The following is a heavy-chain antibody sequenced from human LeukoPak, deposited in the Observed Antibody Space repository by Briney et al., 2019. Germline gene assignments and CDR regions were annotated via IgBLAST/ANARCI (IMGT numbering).Heavy chain of an antibody. CDR3: ARGPMGGAFDP. J-gene: IGHJ5*02. CDR1: GGSISSSSYY. V-gene: IGHV4-39*07. D-gene: IGHD3-10*01. CDR2: INHSGST. Sequence: PSETLSLTCTVSGGSISSSSYYWGWIRQPPGKGLEWIGEINHSGSTNYNPSLKSRVTISVDTSKNQFSLKLSSLTAADTAVYYCARGPMGGAFDPWGQGTLVTVSS.